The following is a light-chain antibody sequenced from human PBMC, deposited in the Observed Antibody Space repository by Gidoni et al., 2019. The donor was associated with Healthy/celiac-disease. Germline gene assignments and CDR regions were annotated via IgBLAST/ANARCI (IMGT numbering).Light chain of an antibody. J-gene: IGKJ1*01. CDR3: QQRSNWPRT. CDR1: QSVSSY. CDR2: DAS. V-gene: IGKV3-11*01. Sequence: DIVLPQSPATLSLSPGERATLACRASQSVSSYLAWYQQKPGQAPRLLIYDASNRATGIPARFSGSGSGTDFTLTISSLETEDFAVYYCQQRSNWPRTFGQGTKVEIK.